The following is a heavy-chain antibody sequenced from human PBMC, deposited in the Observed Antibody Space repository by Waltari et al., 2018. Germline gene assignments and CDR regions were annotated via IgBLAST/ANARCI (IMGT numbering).Heavy chain of an antibody. D-gene: IGHD2-2*01. Sequence: QVQLVQSGAEVKKPGASVKVSCKASGYTFTGYYMHWVRQAPGQGLEWMGRINPKRGGTNYAQKFQGRVTMTRDTSISTAYMELSRLRSDDTAVYYCARGRIPAASPPDLGGYWGQGTLVTVSS. CDR3: ARGRIPAASPPDLGGY. CDR2: INPKRGGT. J-gene: IGHJ4*02. CDR1: GYTFTGYY. V-gene: IGHV1-2*06.